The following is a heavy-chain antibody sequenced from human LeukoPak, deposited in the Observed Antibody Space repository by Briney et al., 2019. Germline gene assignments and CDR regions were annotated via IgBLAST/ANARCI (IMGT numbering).Heavy chain of an antibody. V-gene: IGHV3-7*01. Sequence: PGGSLRLSCAASGFTFSSYRMSWVRQAPGKGLEWVANIKQDGSEKYYVDSVKGRFTISRDNAKNSLYLQMNSLRAEDTAVYYCARLAGGYGLYYWGQGTLVTVSS. D-gene: IGHD5-12*01. J-gene: IGHJ4*02. CDR3: ARLAGGYGLYY. CDR1: GFTFSSYR. CDR2: IKQDGSEK.